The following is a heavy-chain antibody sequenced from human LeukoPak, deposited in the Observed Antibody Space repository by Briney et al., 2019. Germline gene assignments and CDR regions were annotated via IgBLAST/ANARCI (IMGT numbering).Heavy chain of an antibody. CDR1: GYTFTSYA. CDR3: ARDGQNYDSGKAAYFDY. J-gene: IGHJ4*02. D-gene: IGHD3-10*01. V-gene: IGHV1-3*04. CDR2: INTGNGNT. Sequence: ASVKLSCKASGYTFTSYAMHWVRQAPGQRLEWMGWINTGNGNTEYSQKFQDRVTITRDTSASTAYMELSSLRSEDTAVYYCARDGQNYDSGKAAYFDYWGQGALVTVSS.